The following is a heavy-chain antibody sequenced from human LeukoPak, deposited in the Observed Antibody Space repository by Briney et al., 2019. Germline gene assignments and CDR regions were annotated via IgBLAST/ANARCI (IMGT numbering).Heavy chain of an antibody. D-gene: IGHD1-26*01. CDR1: GFTVSSNY. J-gene: IGHJ3*02. CDR2: INWNGGST. Sequence: PGGSLRLSCAASGFTVSSNYMSWVRQAPGKGLEWVSGINWNGGSTGYADSVKGRFTISRDNAKNSLYLQMNSLRAEGTAVYYCARTGVWELLRGGDAFDIWGQGTMVTVSS. V-gene: IGHV3-20*04. CDR3: ARTGVWELLRGGDAFDI.